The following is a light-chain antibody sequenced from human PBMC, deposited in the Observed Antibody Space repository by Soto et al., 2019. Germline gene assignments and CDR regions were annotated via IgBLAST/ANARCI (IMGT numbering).Light chain of an antibody. J-gene: IGLJ2*01. Sequence: QSALTQPASVSASPGQSITISCTGTSSDIGGYIYVSWYQHHPGKAPRLMIYEVSSRPSGVSNRFSGSKSGNTASLTISGLQAEDEAQYYCSSYSSANTVIFGGGTQLTV. CDR2: EVS. V-gene: IGLV2-14*01. CDR1: SSDIGGYIY. CDR3: SSYSSANTVI.